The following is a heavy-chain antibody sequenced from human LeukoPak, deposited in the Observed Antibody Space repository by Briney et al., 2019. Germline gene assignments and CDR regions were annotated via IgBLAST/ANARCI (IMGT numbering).Heavy chain of an antibody. CDR3: ARPTDSSGLEGFHH. V-gene: IGHV5-51*01. CDR1: GYSFSSYW. CDR2: IYPGDSDT. J-gene: IGHJ1*01. Sequence: KVSCKGSGYSFSSYWIGWVRQMPGKGLEWMGVIYPGDSDTRYSPSFQGQVTISADKSISTAYLQWSSLKASDTAMYYCARPTDSSGLEGFHHWGQGTLATVSS. D-gene: IGHD3-22*01.